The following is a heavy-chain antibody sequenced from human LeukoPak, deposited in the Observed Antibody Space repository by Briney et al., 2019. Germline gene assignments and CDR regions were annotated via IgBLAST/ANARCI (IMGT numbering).Heavy chain of an antibody. CDR1: GGSVSSGSYY. Sequence: SETLSLTCTVSGGSVSSGSYYWSWIRQPPGKGLEWIGYIYYSGSTNYNPSLKSRVTIPVDTSKNQFSLKLSSVTAADTAVYYCARDTDTAMTWAYWGQGTLVTVSS. D-gene: IGHD5-18*01. J-gene: IGHJ4*02. CDR2: IYYSGST. CDR3: ARDTDTAMTWAY. V-gene: IGHV4-61*01.